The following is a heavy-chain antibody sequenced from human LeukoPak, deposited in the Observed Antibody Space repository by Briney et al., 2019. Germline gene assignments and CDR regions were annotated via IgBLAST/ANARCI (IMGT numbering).Heavy chain of an antibody. CDR2: INSDGSST. Sequence: GGSLRLSFAASGFTFSNYWIHWVRQAPGKGLVWVSRINSDGSSTSYADSVKGRFTISRDNDKNTLYLQMNSLRAEDTAVYYCARDGYCSRTSCYYFDYWGQGTLVTVSS. D-gene: IGHD2-2*01. CDR3: ARDGYCSRTSCYYFDY. CDR1: GFTFSNYW. V-gene: IGHV3-74*01. J-gene: IGHJ4*02.